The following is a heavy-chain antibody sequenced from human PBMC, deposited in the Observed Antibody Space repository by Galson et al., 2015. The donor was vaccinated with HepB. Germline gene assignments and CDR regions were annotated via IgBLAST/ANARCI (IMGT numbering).Heavy chain of an antibody. CDR2: IRGSGSST. V-gene: IGHV3-23*01. J-gene: IGHJ4*02. CDR3: AKDGPGGDYSEVDY. CDR1: GFTFSSYA. Sequence: SLRLSCAASGFTFSSYAMSWVRQAPGKGLEWVSLIRGSGSSTYYADSVKGRFTISRDNSKNTMYPQMNSLRAEDTAVYYCAKDGPGGDYSEVDYWGQGTLVTVSS. D-gene: IGHD4-17*01.